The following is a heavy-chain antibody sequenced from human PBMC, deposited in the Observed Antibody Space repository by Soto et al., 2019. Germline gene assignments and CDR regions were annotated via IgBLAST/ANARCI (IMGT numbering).Heavy chain of an antibody. Sequence: PGGSLRLSCAASGFTFSSYGMHWVRQAPGKGLEWVAVIWYDGSNKYYADSVKGRFTISRDNFKNTLYLQMNSLRAEDTAVYYCARDGVKDSDSDLDYWGQGTLVTVSS. CDR3: ARDGVKDSDSDLDY. CDR2: IWYDGSNK. J-gene: IGHJ4*02. D-gene: IGHD4-4*01. V-gene: IGHV3-33*01. CDR1: GFTFSSYG.